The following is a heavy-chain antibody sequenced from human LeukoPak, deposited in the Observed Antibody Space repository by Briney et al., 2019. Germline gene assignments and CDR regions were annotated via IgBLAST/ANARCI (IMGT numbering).Heavy chain of an antibody. Sequence: PSETLSLTCTVSGGSISSYYWSWIRQPPGKGLEWMGYIYYSGSTNYNPSLKSRVTISVDTSKNQFSLKLSSVTAADTAVYYCASTSIAARRNKNYYFDYWGQGTLVTVSS. D-gene: IGHD6-6*01. J-gene: IGHJ4*02. V-gene: IGHV4-59*08. CDR2: IYYSGST. CDR3: ASTSIAARRNKNYYFDY. CDR1: GGSISSYY.